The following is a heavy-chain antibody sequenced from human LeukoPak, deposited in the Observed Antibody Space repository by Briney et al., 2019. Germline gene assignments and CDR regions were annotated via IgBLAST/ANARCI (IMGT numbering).Heavy chain of an antibody. CDR1: GYTFTSYA. CDR2: INTNTGNP. V-gene: IGHV7-4-1*02. Sequence: ASVKVSCKTSGYTFTSYAMNWVRQAPGQGLQWMGWINTNTGNPTYAQGFTGRFVFSLDTSVSTAYLQISGLKAEDTAAYYCARETVYSYAYHFDYWGQGTLVTVSS. CDR3: ARETVYSYAYHFDY. J-gene: IGHJ4*02. D-gene: IGHD5-18*01.